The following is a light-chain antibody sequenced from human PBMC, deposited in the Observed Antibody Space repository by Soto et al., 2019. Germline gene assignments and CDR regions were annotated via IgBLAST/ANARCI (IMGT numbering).Light chain of an antibody. Sequence: EIVLTQSPATLSLSPGERAALSCRASQSVSSYLAWYQQKPGQAPRLLIYDASKRAAGIPARFSGSGSGTVFTLTISRLEPEDFAVYYCQQRSTWPSTFGGGTKVEIK. J-gene: IGKJ4*01. CDR1: QSVSSY. CDR3: QQRSTWPST. CDR2: DAS. V-gene: IGKV3-11*01.